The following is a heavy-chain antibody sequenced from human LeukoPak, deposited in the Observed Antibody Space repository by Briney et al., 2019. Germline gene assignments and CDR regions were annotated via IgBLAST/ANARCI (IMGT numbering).Heavy chain of an antibody. CDR2: ISSSSSYI. Sequence: GGSLRLSCAASGFTFSSYSMNWVRQAPGKGLEWVSSISSSSSYIYYADSVKGRFTISRDNAKNSLYLQMNSLRAEDTAVYYCARDRIVVVVAAKMDVWGKGTTVTVSS. J-gene: IGHJ6*04. CDR1: GFTFSSYS. V-gene: IGHV3-21*01. CDR3: ARDRIVVVVAAKMDV. D-gene: IGHD2-15*01.